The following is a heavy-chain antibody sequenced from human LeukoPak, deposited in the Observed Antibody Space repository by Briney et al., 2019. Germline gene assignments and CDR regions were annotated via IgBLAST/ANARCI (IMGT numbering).Heavy chain of an antibody. CDR1: GGSFSGYY. J-gene: IGHJ1*01. Sequence: SETLSLTCAVYGGSFSGYYWSWIRQPPGKGLEWIGEINHSGSTNYNPSLKSRVTISVDTSKNQFSLKLSSVTAADTAVYYCARRRQQLGLFQHLGQGTLVTVSS. CDR2: INHSGST. V-gene: IGHV4-34*01. D-gene: IGHD6-13*01. CDR3: ARRRQQLGLFQH.